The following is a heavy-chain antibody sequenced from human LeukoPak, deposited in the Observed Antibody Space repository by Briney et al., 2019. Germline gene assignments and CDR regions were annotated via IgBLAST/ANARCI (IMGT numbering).Heavy chain of an antibody. CDR3: ARAGSSWSAFDY. Sequence: SQTLSLTCAISGDSVSSNSAAWIWIRQSPSRGLEWLGRTYYGSKWYNEYALSVKSRITINPDTSKNQFSLLLNSVTPEDTAVYYCARAGSSWSAFDYWGQGTLVTVSS. CDR2: TYYGSKWYN. J-gene: IGHJ4*02. CDR1: GDSVSSNSAA. D-gene: IGHD6-13*01. V-gene: IGHV6-1*01.